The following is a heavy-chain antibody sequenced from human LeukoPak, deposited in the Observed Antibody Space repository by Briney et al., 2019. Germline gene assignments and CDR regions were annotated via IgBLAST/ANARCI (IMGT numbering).Heavy chain of an antibody. V-gene: IGHV1-18*01. Sequence: ASVKVSCKASGYTFTSYGISWVRQAPGQGLEWMGWISAYNGNTNYAQKLQGRVTMTTDTSTSTAYMELRSLRSDDTAVYYCARASGGLRYFDWFRKGGPMNFDYWGQGTLVTVSS. CDR1: GYTFTSYG. D-gene: IGHD3-9*01. CDR3: ARASGGLRYFDWFRKGGPMNFDY. J-gene: IGHJ4*02. CDR2: ISAYNGNT.